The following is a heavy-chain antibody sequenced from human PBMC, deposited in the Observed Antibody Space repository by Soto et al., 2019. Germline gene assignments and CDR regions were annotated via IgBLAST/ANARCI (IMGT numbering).Heavy chain of an antibody. D-gene: IGHD1-7*01. CDR3: AKWATLELRYYYYYYYMDV. Sequence: GGSLRLSCAASGFTFSSYAMSWVRQAPGKGLEWVSAISGSGGSTYYADSVKGRFTISRDNSKNTLYLQMNSLRAEDTAVYYCAKWATLELRYYYYYYYMDVWGKGTTVTVSS. V-gene: IGHV3-23*01. J-gene: IGHJ6*03. CDR2: ISGSGGST. CDR1: GFTFSSYA.